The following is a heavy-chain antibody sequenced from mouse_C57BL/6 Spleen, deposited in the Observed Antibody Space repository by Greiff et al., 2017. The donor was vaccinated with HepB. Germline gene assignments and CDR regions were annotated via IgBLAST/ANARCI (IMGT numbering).Heavy chain of an antibody. CDR2: ISSGSSTI. CDR3: ARPRTGWCAY. V-gene: IGHV5-17*01. CDR1: GFTFSDYG. J-gene: IGHJ3*01. Sequence: EVQRVESGGGLVKPGGSLKLSCAASGFTFSDYGMHWVRQAPEKGLEWVAYISSGSSTIYYADTVKGRFTISRDNAKTTLFLQMTSLRSEDTAMYYCARPRTGWCAYWGQGTLVTVSA.